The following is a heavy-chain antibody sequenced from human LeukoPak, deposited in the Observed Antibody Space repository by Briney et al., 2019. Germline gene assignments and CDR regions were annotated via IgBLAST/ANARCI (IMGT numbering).Heavy chain of an antibody. V-gene: IGHV3-74*01. J-gene: IGHJ4*02. Sequence: GGSLRLSCAASGFTFSRYWMQWVRQAPGKGLVWVSRMNSDGSSINYADSVKGRFTISRDNAKNTLYLQMNSLSAEDTAIYYCERDHVLGWDYWGQGTLVTVSS. CDR3: ERDHVLGWDY. CDR1: GFTFSRYW. CDR2: MNSDGSSI. D-gene: IGHD3-10*02.